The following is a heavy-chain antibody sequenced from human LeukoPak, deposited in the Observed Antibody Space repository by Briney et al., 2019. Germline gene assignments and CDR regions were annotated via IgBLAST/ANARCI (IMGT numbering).Heavy chain of an antibody. V-gene: IGHV3-15*04. CDR3: TTDEDWNYARKDV. CDR2: TVSEIDGGTT. D-gene: IGHD1-7*01. Sequence: GGSLRLSCAASGFTFNYAWMSWVRQAPGKGLEWVGQTVSEIDGGTTDYATPVKGRFTISRDDTKSTLYLQMNSLKIEDTAVYYCTTDEDWNYARKDVWGQGATVIVSS. J-gene: IGHJ6*02. CDR1: GFTFNYAW.